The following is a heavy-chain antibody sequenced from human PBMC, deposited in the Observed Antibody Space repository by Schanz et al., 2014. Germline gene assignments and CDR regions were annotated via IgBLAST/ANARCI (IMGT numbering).Heavy chain of an antibody. D-gene: IGHD1-1*01. CDR1: GYSFSAYY. CDR2: FT. V-gene: IGHV1-2*06. Sequence: QVQLVQSGAELKNPGASVKVSCKASGYSFSAYYIHWIRQAPGQGLEWLGRFTHISQKFQGRVTMTRDTSSTTAYMELNSLRSDDTAVYYCVRELSGGTFDYWGQGALVTVSS. CDR3: VRELSGGTFDY. J-gene: IGHJ4*02.